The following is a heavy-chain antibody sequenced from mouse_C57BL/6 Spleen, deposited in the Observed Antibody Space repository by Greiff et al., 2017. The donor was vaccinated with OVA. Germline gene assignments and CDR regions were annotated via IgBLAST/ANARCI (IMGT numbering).Heavy chain of an antibody. D-gene: IGHD2-12*01. CDR1: GYTFTSYW. CDR2: IYPGSGST. Sequence: QVQLQQSGAELVKPGASVKMSCKASGYTFTSYWITWVKQRPGQGLEWIGDIYPGSGSTNYNEKFKSKATLTVDTSSSIAYMQLSSLTSEDSAVYYCARSLYDAMDYWGQGTSVTVSS. V-gene: IGHV1-55*01. CDR3: ARSLYDAMDY. J-gene: IGHJ4*01.